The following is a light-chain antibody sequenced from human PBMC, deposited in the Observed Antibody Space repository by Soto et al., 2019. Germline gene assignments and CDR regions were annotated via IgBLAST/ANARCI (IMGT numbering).Light chain of an antibody. CDR2: GDS. V-gene: IGLV1-40*01. Sequence: QSVLTQPPSVSGAPGQRVTISCTGSSSNIGAGYDVHRDQQLPGAAPKLLIYGDSNRPSGVPDRFSASKSGTAASLAITGLQAEDEDDYYCRSYDSTLSGSRVFGGGTKLTVL. CDR1: SSNIGAGYD. J-gene: IGLJ2*01. CDR3: RSYDSTLSGSRV.